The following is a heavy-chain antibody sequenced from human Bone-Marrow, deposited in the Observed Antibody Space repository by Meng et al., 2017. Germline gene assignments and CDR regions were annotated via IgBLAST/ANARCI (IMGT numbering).Heavy chain of an antibody. J-gene: IGHJ3*02. CDR3: ARDSYVLRFLEFHDAFDI. V-gene: IGHV4-38-2*02. D-gene: IGHD3-3*01. Sequence: SQTLSLTCAVSGYSISSGYYWGWIRQPPGKGLEWIGSIYHSGSTYYNPSLKSRVTISVDTSKNQFSLKLSSVTAADTAVYYCARDSYVLRFLEFHDAFDIWGQGTMVTVSS. CDR1: GYSISSGYY. CDR2: IYHSGST.